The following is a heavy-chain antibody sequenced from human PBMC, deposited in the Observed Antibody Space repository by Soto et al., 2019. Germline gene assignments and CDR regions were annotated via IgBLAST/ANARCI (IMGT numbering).Heavy chain of an antibody. CDR2: IRSKAYGGTT. CDR3: TRDPPYYGDAFDI. Sequence: EVQLVESGGGLVQPGRSLRLSCTASGFTFGDYAMSWFRQAPGKGLEWVGFIRSKAYGGTTEYAASVKGRFTISRDDSKSIAYLQMNSLKTEDTAVYYCTRDPPYYGDAFDIWGQGTMVTVSS. J-gene: IGHJ3*02. D-gene: IGHD3-16*01. V-gene: IGHV3-49*03. CDR1: GFTFGDYA.